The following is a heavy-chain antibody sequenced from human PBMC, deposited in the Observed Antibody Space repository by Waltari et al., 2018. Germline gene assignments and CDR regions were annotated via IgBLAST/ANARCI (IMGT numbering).Heavy chain of an antibody. CDR1: AFTFSSYA. CDR2: ISRNGGST. J-gene: IGHJ3*02. CDR3: ARQVTTNAFDI. D-gene: IGHD4-17*01. V-gene: IGHV3-64*01. Sequence: EVQLVESGGGLVQPGGSLRLSCEASAFTFSSYAMHWVRQAPGKGLEYVSAISRNGGSTYYANSVKGRFTISRDNSKNTLYLQMGSLRAEDMAVYYCARQVTTNAFDIWGQGTMVTVSS.